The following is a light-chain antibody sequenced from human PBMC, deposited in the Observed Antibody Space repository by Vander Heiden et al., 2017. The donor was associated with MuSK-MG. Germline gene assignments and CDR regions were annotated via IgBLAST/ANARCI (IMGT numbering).Light chain of an antibody. CDR3: QAWDTGTAV. CDR2: QDS. V-gene: IGLV3-1*01. CDR1: KLGDKY. Sequence: SYAVTQAPSVSVSPGKTASITCSGDKLGDKYVCWDQQKAGQSPVLIIYQDSKRPSGIPERFSGSNSGNAATLTISGTKSIDEADYYCQAWDTGTAVFGGGTKLIVL. J-gene: IGLJ3*02.